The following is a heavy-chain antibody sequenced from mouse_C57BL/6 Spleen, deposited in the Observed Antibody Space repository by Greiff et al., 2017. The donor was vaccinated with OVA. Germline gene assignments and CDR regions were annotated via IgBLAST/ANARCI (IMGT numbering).Heavy chain of an antibody. Sequence: VQLQQPGPELVKPGASVKMSCKASGYTFTDYNMHWVKQSHGKSLEWIGYINPNNGGTSYNQKFKGKATLTVNKSSSTAYMELRSLTSEDSAVYYCARGGLLRYFDYWGQGTTLTVSS. D-gene: IGHD1-1*01. CDR1: GYTFTDYN. V-gene: IGHV1-22*01. J-gene: IGHJ2*01. CDR3: ARGGLLRYFDY. CDR2: INPNNGGT.